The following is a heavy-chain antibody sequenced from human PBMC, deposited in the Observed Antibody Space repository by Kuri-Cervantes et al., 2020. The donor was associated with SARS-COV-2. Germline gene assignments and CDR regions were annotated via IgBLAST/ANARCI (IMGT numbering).Heavy chain of an antibody. CDR2: ISGDGTT. D-gene: IGHD1-26*01. V-gene: IGHV3-23*01. J-gene: IGHJ4*02. CDR3: ARSSGGSYFNPFDY. Sequence: GESLKISCAASGLTFSTYAMSWVRQAPGEGLEWVSTISGDGTTYYADSVKGRFSISRDNSRNTLYLQMNSLRAEDTAVYYCARSSGGSYFNPFDYWGQGTLVTVSS. CDR1: GLTFSTYA.